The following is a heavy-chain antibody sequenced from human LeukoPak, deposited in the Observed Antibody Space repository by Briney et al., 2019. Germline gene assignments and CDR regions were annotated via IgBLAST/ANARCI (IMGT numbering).Heavy chain of an antibody. J-gene: IGHJ6*03. Sequence: GGSLRLSCAASGFTFSSYAMSWVRQAPGKGREWVSAISGSGGSTYYADSVKGRFTISRDNSKNTLYLQMNSLRAEDTAVYYCAKKSYYYSYMDVWGKGTTVTVSS. V-gene: IGHV3-23*01. CDR3: AKKSYYYSYMDV. CDR2: ISGSGGST. CDR1: GFTFSSYA.